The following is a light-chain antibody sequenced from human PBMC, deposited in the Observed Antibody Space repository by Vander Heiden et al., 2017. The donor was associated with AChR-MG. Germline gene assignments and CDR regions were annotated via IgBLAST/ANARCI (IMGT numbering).Light chain of an antibody. CDR1: SSHIGRNT. CDR2: SNN. V-gene: IGLV1-44*01. CDR3: SGWDDSLNEGV. J-gene: IGLJ3*02. Sequence: QSVLTQSPSASGTPGPWVTISCSASSSHIGRNTVNGYQQHPGTAAKLLIYSNNQRPSGVPDRFSGSRSGTAASLAISGLQSEDEADYDCSGWDDSLNEGVFGGGTKLTVL.